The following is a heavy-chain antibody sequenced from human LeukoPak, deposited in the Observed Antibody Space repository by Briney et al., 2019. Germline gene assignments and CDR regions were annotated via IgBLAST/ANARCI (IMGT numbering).Heavy chain of an antibody. CDR1: GYTFTIYW. CDR2: VYPDNSKT. D-gene: IGHD1-26*01. CDR3: TRLSGGSALRNDAFHI. Sequence: GESLKLSCMASGYTFTIYWIAWVRQMPDKGLEWMGIVYPDNSKTIYSPSFQGQVTISADKSINTAYLQWSTLKASDTAIYYCTRLSGGSALRNDAFHIWGQGTMVTVSS. V-gene: IGHV5-51*01. J-gene: IGHJ3*02.